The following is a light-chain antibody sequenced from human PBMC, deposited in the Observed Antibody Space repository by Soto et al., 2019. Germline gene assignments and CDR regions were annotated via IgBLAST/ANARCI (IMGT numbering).Light chain of an antibody. V-gene: IGKV2-30*01. Sequence: VLTQSPLSVSVTVGQPASISCRSSRGLVFSDGNAYLHWLQQRPSQSPRRLIENISNRDSGVPDRFSGSGSGTDFTLEISRVEAEDVGMYYCMHSIDWPWTFGQGTKVDIK. J-gene: IGKJ1*01. CDR3: MHSIDWPWT. CDR2: NIS. CDR1: RGLVFSDGNAY.